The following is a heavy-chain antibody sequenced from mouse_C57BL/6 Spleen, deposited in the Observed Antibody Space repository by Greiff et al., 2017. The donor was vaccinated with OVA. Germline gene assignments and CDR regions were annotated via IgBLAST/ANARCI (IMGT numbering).Heavy chain of an antibody. Sequence: QVQLKESGPELVKPGASVKISCKASGYAFSSSWMNWVKQRPGKGLEWIGRIYPGDGDTNYNGKFKGKATLTADKSSSTAYMQLSSLTSEDSAVYFCARSSYYDFDYWGQGTTLTVSS. J-gene: IGHJ2*01. CDR1: GYAFSSSW. D-gene: IGHD2-4*01. CDR3: ARSSYYDFDY. CDR2: IYPGDGDT. V-gene: IGHV1-82*01.